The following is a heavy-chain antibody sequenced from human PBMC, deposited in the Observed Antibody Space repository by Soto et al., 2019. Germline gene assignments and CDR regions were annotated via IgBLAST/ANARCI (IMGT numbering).Heavy chain of an antibody. V-gene: IGHV3-7*01. CDR1: GLIFSNYW. J-gene: IGHJ4*02. CDR2: IKQDGREK. D-gene: IGHD6-19*01. CDR3: TKVVGLAGQD. Sequence: EVQLEESGGTLVQPGGSLRLSCAASGLIFSNYWMSWVRQAPGKGLEWVANIKQDGREKYYVDSVRGRFTISRDNAKNSLYLQMSSLRAEDTAVYYCTKVVGLAGQDWGQGTLVTVSS.